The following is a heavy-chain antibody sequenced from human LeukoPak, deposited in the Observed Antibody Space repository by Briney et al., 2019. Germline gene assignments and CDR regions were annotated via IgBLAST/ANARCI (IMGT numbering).Heavy chain of an antibody. CDR1: GFTFSSYA. Sequence: GGSLRFSCSASGFTFSSYAMHWVRQAPGKGLEYVAVISSNGGSTYYADSVKGRFTISRDNSKNTLYLQMSSLRAEDTAVYYCVKDLPSGGGVDYWGQGTLVTVSS. V-gene: IGHV3-64D*06. CDR3: VKDLPSGGGVDY. CDR2: ISSNGGST. D-gene: IGHD3-10*01. J-gene: IGHJ4*02.